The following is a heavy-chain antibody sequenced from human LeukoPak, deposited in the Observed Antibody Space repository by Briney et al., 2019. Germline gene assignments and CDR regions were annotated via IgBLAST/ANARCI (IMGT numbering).Heavy chain of an antibody. CDR1: GFTFSSHS. D-gene: IGHD6-19*01. Sequence: GGSLRLSCAGSGFTFSSHSMNWVRQAPGKGLEWVSSITSSSSYIYYADSVKGRFTISRDNAKKSVYLQMNSLRAEDTAVYYCAIGSTYSSGWHTGFDYWGQGTLVTVSS. CDR2: ITSSSSYI. V-gene: IGHV3-21*01. J-gene: IGHJ4*02. CDR3: AIGSTYSSGWHTGFDY.